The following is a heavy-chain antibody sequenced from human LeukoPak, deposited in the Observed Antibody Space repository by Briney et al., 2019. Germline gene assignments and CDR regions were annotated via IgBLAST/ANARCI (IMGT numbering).Heavy chain of an antibody. CDR1: GGSLSGFY. Sequence: SETLSLTCAVYGGSLSGFYWSWIRQSPGKGLEWIGEIDQSGSTNYNPSLKSRVTISVDTSKNQSSLKLSSVTAADTAVYYCARRKARAHDAFDIWGQGTLVTVSS. V-gene: IGHV4-34*01. CDR3: ARRKARAHDAFDI. J-gene: IGHJ3*02. CDR2: IDQSGST.